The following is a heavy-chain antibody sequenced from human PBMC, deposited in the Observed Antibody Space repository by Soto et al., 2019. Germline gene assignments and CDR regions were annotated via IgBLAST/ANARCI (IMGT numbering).Heavy chain of an antibody. CDR3: ARRYGYSFDY. V-gene: IGHV4-59*08. J-gene: IGHJ4*02. D-gene: IGHD1-1*01. CDR1: GGSISSYY. Sequence: QVQLQESGPGLVKPSETLSLTCTVSGGSISSYYCSWIRQPPGKGLEWIGYIYYSGITNYNPSLKSRVTIAVDTYKTQFSLKLSSVTAADTAVYYCARRYGYSFDYWGQGTLVTVSS. CDR2: IYYSGIT.